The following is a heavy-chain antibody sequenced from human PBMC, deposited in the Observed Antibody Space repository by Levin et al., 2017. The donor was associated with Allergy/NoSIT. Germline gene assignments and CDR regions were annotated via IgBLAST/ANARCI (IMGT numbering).Heavy chain of an antibody. D-gene: IGHD2-21*01. CDR3: ATYSSGRDYFDY. Sequence: SCTVSGGSISSNSYYWGWIRQPPGKGLEWIGNIYYSGTTYYNPSLKSRVTISVDTSKNQFSLKLSSVTAADTAVYYCATYSSGRDYFDYWGQGTLVTVSS. CDR1: GGSISSNSYY. V-gene: IGHV4-39*01. CDR2: IYYSGTT. J-gene: IGHJ4*02.